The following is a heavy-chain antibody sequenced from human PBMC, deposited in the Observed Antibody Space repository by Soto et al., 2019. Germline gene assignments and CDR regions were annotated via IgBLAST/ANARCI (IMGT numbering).Heavy chain of an antibody. CDR2: INPSGGST. J-gene: IGHJ3*02. Sequence: ASVKVSCKAAGYTFTSYYMHWVRQAPGQGLEWMGIINPSGGSTSYAQKFQVRVTISADKSINPAFLQWRSLKASDTAMYYCARPDYTQDVWYHTDEIWGQGTMVTVSS. D-gene: IGHD3-3*01. CDR3: ARPDYTQDVWYHTDEI. V-gene: IGHV1-46*01. CDR1: GYTFTSYY.